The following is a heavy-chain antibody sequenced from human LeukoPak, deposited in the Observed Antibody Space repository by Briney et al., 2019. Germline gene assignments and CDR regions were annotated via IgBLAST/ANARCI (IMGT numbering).Heavy chain of an antibody. J-gene: IGHJ4*02. CDR1: GGSFSGYY. D-gene: IGHD2-21*02. V-gene: IGHV4-34*01. CDR2: INHSGST. Sequence: SETLSLTCAVYGGSFSGYYWSWIRQPPGKGLEWIGEINHSGSTNYNPSLKSRVTISVDTSKNQFSLKLSSVTAADTAVYYCARGRLGAVVVTKHFDHWGQGTLVTVSS. CDR3: ARGRLGAVVVTKHFDH.